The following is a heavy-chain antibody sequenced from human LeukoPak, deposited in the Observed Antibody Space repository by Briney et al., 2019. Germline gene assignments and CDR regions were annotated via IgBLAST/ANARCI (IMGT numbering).Heavy chain of an antibody. CDR2: INPSGSST. Sequence: ASVKVSCKASGYTFTSYYMHWVRQAPGQGLEWMGIINPSGSSTNYAQKFQGRVTMTRDTSTSTVYMELSSLRSEDTAVYYCAREDRQLQCAYWGQGTLVTVSS. V-gene: IGHV1-46*01. D-gene: IGHD6-19*01. CDR1: GYTFTSYY. CDR3: AREDRQLQCAY. J-gene: IGHJ4*02.